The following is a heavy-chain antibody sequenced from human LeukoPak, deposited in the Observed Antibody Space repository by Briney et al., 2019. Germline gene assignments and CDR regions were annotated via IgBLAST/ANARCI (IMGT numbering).Heavy chain of an antibody. Sequence: SETLSLTCTVSGGSISSYYWSWIRQPPGKGLEWIGYIYYSGSTNYNPSLKSRVTISVDTSKNQFSLKLSSVTAAYTAMYYCARYSASTGWFDPWGQGILVTVSS. CDR3: ARYSASTGWFDP. CDR1: GGSISSYY. J-gene: IGHJ5*02. D-gene: IGHD6-13*01. V-gene: IGHV4-59*08. CDR2: IYYSGST.